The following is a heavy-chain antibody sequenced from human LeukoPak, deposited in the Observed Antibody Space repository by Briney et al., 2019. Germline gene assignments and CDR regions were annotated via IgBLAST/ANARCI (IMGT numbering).Heavy chain of an antibody. D-gene: IGHD3-10*01. CDR2: INPNSGGT. Sequence: ASVKVSCKASGYTFTGYYMHWVRQAPGQGLEWMGWINPNSGGTNYAQKFQGRVTMTRDTSISTAYMELSRLGSDDTAVYYCARVSRSADGSGSYLYWGQGTLVTVSS. V-gene: IGHV1-2*02. CDR1: GYTFTGYY. CDR3: ARVSRSADGSGSYLY. J-gene: IGHJ4*02.